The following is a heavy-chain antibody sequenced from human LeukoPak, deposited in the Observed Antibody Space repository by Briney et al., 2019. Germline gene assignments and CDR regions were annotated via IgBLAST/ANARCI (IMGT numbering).Heavy chain of an antibody. Sequence: GGSLRLTCAASGFTFSSYEMNWVRQAPGKGLEWVSYISSSGSTIYYADSVKGRFTISRDNAKNSLYLQMNSLRAEDTAVYYCARNAAAGTDAFDIWGQGTMVTVSS. CDR2: ISSSGSTI. J-gene: IGHJ3*02. CDR1: GFTFSSYE. D-gene: IGHD6-13*01. CDR3: ARNAAAGTDAFDI. V-gene: IGHV3-48*03.